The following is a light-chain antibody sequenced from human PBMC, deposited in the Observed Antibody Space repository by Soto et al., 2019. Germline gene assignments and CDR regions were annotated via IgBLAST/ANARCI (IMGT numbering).Light chain of an antibody. CDR2: GAS. V-gene: IGKV3-20*01. J-gene: IGKJ2*01. CDR3: QQYGRSRYT. Sequence: EIVLTQSPGTLSLSPGERATLSCRASQSVSSSYLAWYQQKPGQAPRLLIYGASSRATGIPDRFSGSGSGTHFTLTISILEPEVFAVYYCQQYGRSRYTFGQGTKLEIK. CDR1: QSVSSSY.